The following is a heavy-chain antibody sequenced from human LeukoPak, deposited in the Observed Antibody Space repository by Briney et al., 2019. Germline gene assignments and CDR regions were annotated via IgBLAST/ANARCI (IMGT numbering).Heavy chain of an antibody. J-gene: IGHJ4*02. Sequence: PSETLSLTCTVSGGSISSVNYYWNWIRQPPGKGLGWIGNTHYSGNTNYNPSLKSRITMSVVTSKNQLSLDLSSVTAADTAVYYCARGGGYSGYDFGYWGQGTLVTVSS. V-gene: IGHV4-61*01. D-gene: IGHD5-12*01. CDR3: ARGGGYSGYDFGY. CDR1: GGSISSVNYY. CDR2: THYSGNT.